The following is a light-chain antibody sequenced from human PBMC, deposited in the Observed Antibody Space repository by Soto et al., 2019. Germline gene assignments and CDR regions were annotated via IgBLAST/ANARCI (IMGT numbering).Light chain of an antibody. CDR2: GAS. Sequence: IVLTQSPGTLSLSPGERATFSCRASQSVRSSFLAWYQQKPGQAPRLLIYGASSRAAGIPDRFSGSGSGTDFTLTISRLEPEDFAVYYCQQFGSSPMSSFGQGTKLEI. J-gene: IGKJ2*01. V-gene: IGKV3-20*01. CDR3: QQFGSSPMSS. CDR1: QSVRSSF.